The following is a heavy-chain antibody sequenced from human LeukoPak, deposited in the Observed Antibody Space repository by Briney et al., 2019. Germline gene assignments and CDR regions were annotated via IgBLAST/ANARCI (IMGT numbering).Heavy chain of an antibody. CDR1: GFTFSDYY. V-gene: IGHV3-11*06. J-gene: IGHJ4*02. D-gene: IGHD6-13*01. CDR3: ARVIAAAGVIYYFDY. Sequence: GGSLRLSCAASGFTFSDYYMSWIRQAPGKGLEWVSYISSSSSYTNYAVSVKGRFTISRDNAKNSLYLQMNSLRAEDTAVYYCARVIAAAGVIYYFDYWGQGTLVTVSS. CDR2: ISSSSSYT.